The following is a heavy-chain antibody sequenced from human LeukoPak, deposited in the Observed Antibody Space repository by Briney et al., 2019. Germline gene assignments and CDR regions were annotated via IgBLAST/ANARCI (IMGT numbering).Heavy chain of an antibody. D-gene: IGHD6-19*01. CDR1: GFSFTNYA. CDR3: AKDHSSGWYVF. Sequence: PGGSLRLSCAASGFSFTNYAMSWVRQAPARGPEWVSRIRGGGETFYADSVKGRFTISRDNSKNTLYLQMNSLRREYTAVYYCAKDHSSGWYVFWGQGTLVTVSS. V-gene: IGHV3-23*01. CDR2: IRGGGET. J-gene: IGHJ4*02.